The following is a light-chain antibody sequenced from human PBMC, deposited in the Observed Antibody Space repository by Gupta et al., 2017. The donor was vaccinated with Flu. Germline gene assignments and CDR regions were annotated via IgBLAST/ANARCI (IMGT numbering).Light chain of an antibody. CDR3: QQSNSFPIT. CDR1: HDNSIW. Sequence: PCSVSASVGDKINVTCWASHDNSIWLAWYQQKPGKAPKILIHVASSLQSGVPSRCSGSGSGTDFTLTIDNLQPEDFATYYCQQSNSFPITFGQGTRLEIK. CDR2: VAS. J-gene: IGKJ5*01. V-gene: IGKV1-12*01.